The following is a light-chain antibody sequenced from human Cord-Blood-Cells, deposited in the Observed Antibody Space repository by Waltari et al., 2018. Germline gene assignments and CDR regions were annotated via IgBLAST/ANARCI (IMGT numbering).Light chain of an antibody. CDR1: QSISSW. CDR3: QQST. V-gene: IGKV1-5*01. Sequence: DIQMTQSPSTLSASVGDRVTITCRASQSISSWLAWYQQKPGKAPKLLIYDASSLESGAPSRFSGSGFGTEFTLTISGPQPDEFATYYCQQSTFGGGTKVEIK. J-gene: IGKJ4*01. CDR2: DAS.